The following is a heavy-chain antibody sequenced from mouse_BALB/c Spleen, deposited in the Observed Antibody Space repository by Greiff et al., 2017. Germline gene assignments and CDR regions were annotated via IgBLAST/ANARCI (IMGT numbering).Heavy chain of an antibody. CDR2: ISSGGSYT. D-gene: IGHD4-1*01. CDR3: ARTGPYFDY. J-gene: IGHJ2*01. Sequence: EVQGVESGGGLVKPGGSLKLSCAASGFTFSSYAMSWVRQTPEKRLEWVATISSGGSYTYYPDSVKGRFTISRDNAKNTLYLQMSSLRSEDTAMYYCARTGPYFDYWGQGTTLTVSS. CDR1: GFTFSSYA. V-gene: IGHV5-9-3*01.